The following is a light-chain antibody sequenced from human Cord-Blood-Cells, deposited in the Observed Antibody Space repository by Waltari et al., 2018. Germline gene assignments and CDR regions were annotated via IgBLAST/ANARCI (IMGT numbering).Light chain of an antibody. CDR3: SSYTSSSTLVV. CDR2: DVS. CDR1: SSAVGGYNY. V-gene: IGLV2-14*01. Sequence: QSALTQPASASGSPGQSITISCPGTSSAVGGYNYVSWYQQHPGKAPKLMIYDVSNRPSGVSNRFSGSKSGNTASLTISGLQAEDEADYYCSSYTSSSTLVVFGGGTKLTVL. J-gene: IGLJ2*01.